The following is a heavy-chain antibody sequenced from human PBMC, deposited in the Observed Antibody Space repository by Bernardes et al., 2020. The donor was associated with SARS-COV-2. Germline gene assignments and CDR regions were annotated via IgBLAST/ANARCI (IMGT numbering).Heavy chain of an antibody. CDR3: ARGHYGMDV. CDR1: GYTFTGFY. Sequence: ASVKVSCKTSGYTFTGFYIYWGRQAPGLGLEWMGWVSPTDGATHYAQKFQDRVTMTRDTSTSTAYMELSRLASDDTAVYYCARGHYGMDVWGQGTTVTVSS. J-gene: IGHJ6*02. CDR2: VSPTDGAT. V-gene: IGHV1-2*02.